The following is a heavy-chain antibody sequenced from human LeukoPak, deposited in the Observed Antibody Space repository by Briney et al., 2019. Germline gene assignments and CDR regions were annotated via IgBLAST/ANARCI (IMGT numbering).Heavy chain of an antibody. CDR2: IDHDERT. CDR1: GDSISSGPYY. Sequence: KPSETLSLNCTVSGDSISSGPYYWGWIRQPPGKGLEWIGTIDHDERTFYNPSLNRRVAISVETSKNQLSLELRSVPAADPAVFYCARHRIIRDVATGAYFDSWGQGTLVTVSS. CDR3: ARHRIIRDVATGAYFDS. J-gene: IGHJ4*02. V-gene: IGHV4-39*01. D-gene: IGHD5-24*01.